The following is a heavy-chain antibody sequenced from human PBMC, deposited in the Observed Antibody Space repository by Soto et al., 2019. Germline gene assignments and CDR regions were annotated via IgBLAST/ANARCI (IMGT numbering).Heavy chain of an antibody. D-gene: IGHD2-15*01. CDR1: GFNFRNYE. J-gene: IGHJ4*02. CDR3: ARVRGYCSGGSCYVDY. V-gene: IGHV3-48*03. CDR2: ISGGESAT. Sequence: PGGSLRLSCAASGFNFRNYEMNWVRQAPGKGLEWVSYISGGESATYYADSVKGRFTISRDNAKNSLYLQMTSLRAEDTGVYYCARVRGYCSGGSCYVDYWGQGTLVTVS.